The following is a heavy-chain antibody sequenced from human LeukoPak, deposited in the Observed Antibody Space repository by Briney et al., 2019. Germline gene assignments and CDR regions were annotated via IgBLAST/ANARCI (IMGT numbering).Heavy chain of an antibody. CDR3: ARSWFSTGPADY. D-gene: IGHD6-13*01. V-gene: IGHV4-39*01. CDR2: IFHSGST. J-gene: IGHJ4*02. Sequence: KPSETLSLTCTVSGDSISSSSYYWGWIRQPPGKGLEWIGSIFHSGSTYYNPSLKSRVTISVGTSKNQFSLKLTSVTAADTAVYYCARSWFSTGPADYWGQGTLVTVSS. CDR1: GDSISSSSYY.